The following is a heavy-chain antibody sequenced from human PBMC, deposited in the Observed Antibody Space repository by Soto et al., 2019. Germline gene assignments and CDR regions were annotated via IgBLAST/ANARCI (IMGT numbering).Heavy chain of an antibody. V-gene: IGHV4-39*01. Sequence: PSETLSLTCTVSGSSITSSSFYWGWIRQPPGKGLEWIGIIYYIGSTYYNPSLKSRVTISVDTSKSQFSLNLNSVTAADTAVYYCARGYDILTGPLDYWGPGTLVTVSS. CDR1: GSSITSSSFY. J-gene: IGHJ4*02. CDR2: IYYIGST. CDR3: ARGYDILTGPLDY. D-gene: IGHD3-9*01.